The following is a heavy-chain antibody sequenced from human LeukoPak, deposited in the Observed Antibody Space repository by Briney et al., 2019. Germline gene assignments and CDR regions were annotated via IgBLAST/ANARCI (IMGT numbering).Heavy chain of an antibody. CDR3: ARGRHNCSSTSCYRIEPKGYFDY. CDR1: GGSFSGYY. D-gene: IGHD2-2*02. Sequence: SETLSLTCAVYGGSFSGYYWSWIRQPPGKGLEWIGEINHSGSTNYNPSLKSRVTISVDTSKNQFSLKLSSVTAADTAVYYCARGRHNCSSTSCYRIEPKGYFDYWGQGTLVTVSS. V-gene: IGHV4-34*01. J-gene: IGHJ4*02. CDR2: INHSGST.